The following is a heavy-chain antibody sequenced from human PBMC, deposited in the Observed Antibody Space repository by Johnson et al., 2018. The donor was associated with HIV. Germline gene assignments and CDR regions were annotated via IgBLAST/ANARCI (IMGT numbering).Heavy chain of an antibody. D-gene: IGHD3-22*01. CDR2: ISYDGSNK. J-gene: IGHJ3*02. Sequence: VLLLESGGGVVQPGRSLRLSCAASGFTFGSSGLHWVRQAPGQGLEWVALISYDGSNKYYTDSVKGRFTISRDNAKNSLYLQMNSLRAEDTALYYCAKDLYDSRGYGSFDIWGQGTMVTVSS. CDR1: GFTFGSSG. CDR3: AKDLYDSRGYGSFDI. V-gene: IGHV3-30*18.